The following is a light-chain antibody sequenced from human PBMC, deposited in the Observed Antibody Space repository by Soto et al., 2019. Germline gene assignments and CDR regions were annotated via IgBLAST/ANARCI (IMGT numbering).Light chain of an antibody. CDR2: GAS. CDR1: QSFSSVY. Sequence: EIVFTQSLATVSLSPGERATLSGRASQSFSSVYLAWYQQKPGQAPRLLIYGASNRATGIPDRFSGSGSGTDFTLTIRSLEAEDLAVYYCEMYGSSEIAVGQGTRREIK. J-gene: IGKJ5*01. CDR3: EMYGSSEIA. V-gene: IGKV3-20*01.